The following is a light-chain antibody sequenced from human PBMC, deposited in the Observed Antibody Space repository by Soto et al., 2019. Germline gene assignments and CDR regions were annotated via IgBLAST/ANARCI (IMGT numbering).Light chain of an antibody. Sequence: QSALTQPASVSGSPGQSITISCTGTSSDVGTYNYVSWYQQHPGKAPKLMIYDVTNRPSGVSNRFSGSKSGNTASLTISGLQAEDEADYYCGSYISSSNLYVFGTGTKLTVL. J-gene: IGLJ1*01. CDR1: SSDVGTYNY. V-gene: IGLV2-14*01. CDR2: DVT. CDR3: GSYISSSNLYV.